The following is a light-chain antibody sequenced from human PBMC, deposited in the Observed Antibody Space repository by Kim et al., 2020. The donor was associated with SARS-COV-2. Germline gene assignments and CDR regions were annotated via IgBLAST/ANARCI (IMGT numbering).Light chain of an antibody. CDR3: QQYNNWPYT. Sequence: SVSPWESATLSCRASQTVSSNLAWYQQKPGQAPRLLIYGASTRATGIPSRFSGSGSGTEFTLTISSLQSEDFAVYSCQQYNNWPYTFGQGTKLEI. V-gene: IGKV3-15*01. CDR1: QTVSSN. J-gene: IGKJ2*01. CDR2: GAS.